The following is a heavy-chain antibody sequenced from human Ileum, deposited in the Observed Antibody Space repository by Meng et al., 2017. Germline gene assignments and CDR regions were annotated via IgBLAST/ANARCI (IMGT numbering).Heavy chain of an antibody. Sequence: VQLQESVPGLVKPSVTLSLTCAVSGGSISNGKWWSWVRQPPGKGLEWIGEISQSGTTNYYPSLNSRVSISLDKANNHLSLTLTSVTAADTAVYYCATYGSGFTPPLDPWGQGILVTVSS. CDR2: ISQSGTT. J-gene: IGHJ5*02. CDR1: GGSISNGKW. V-gene: IGHV4-4*02. D-gene: IGHD3-10*01. CDR3: ATYGSGFTPPLDP.